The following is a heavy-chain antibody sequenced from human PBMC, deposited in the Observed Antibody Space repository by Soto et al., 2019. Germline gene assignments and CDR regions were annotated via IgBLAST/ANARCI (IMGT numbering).Heavy chain of an antibody. CDR1: GGTFSSYA. D-gene: IGHD1-1*01. J-gene: IGHJ4*02. V-gene: IGHV1-69*13. CDR2: IIPIFGTA. CDR3: ARANWNDVTPFDY. Sequence: GASVKVSCKASGGTFSSYAISWVRQAPGQGLEWMGGIIPIFGTANYAQKFQGRVTITADESTSTAYMELSSLRSEDTAVYYCARANWNDVTPFDYWGQGTLVTVSS.